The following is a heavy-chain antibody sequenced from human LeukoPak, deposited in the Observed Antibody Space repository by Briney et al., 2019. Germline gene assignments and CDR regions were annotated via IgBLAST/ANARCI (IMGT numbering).Heavy chain of an antibody. CDR3: AKGGYCSGGSCYFSDAFDI. CDR2: ISGGGGST. CDR1: GFTFSSYA. J-gene: IGHJ3*02. V-gene: IGHV3-23*01. Sequence: GGSLRLSCAASGFTFSSYAMSWVRQAPGKGVEWVSAISGGGGSTNYADSVKGRFTISRDNSKNTLYLQMNSLRAEDTAVYYCAKGGYCSGGSCYFSDAFDIWGQGTMVTVSS. D-gene: IGHD2-15*01.